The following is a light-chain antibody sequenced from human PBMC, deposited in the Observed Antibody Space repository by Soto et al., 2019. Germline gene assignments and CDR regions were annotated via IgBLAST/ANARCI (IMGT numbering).Light chain of an antibody. CDR1: QSITSNY. CDR3: HQYGISPRS. V-gene: IGKV3-20*01. J-gene: IGKJ1*01. Sequence: EVVLTQSPGTLSLSLGERATLSCRASQSITSNYVAWYQQKPGQAPRLLIYGVSNRATGIPDRFSGSGSGTEFPLTISRLEREDFAVYYCHQYGISPRSFGQGTKVEIK. CDR2: GVS.